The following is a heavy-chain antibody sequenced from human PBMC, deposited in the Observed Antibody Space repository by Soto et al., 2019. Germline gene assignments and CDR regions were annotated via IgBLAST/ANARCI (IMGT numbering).Heavy chain of an antibody. Sequence: GSLRLSCAASGFTFSSYSMNWVRQAPGKGLEWVSSISSSSSYIYYADSVKGRFTISRDNAKNSLYLQMNSLRAEDTAVYYCARDRSGAYSSDYWGQGTLVTVSS. J-gene: IGHJ4*02. CDR3: ARDRSGAYSSDY. CDR1: GFTFSSYS. CDR2: ISSSSSYI. D-gene: IGHD2-15*01. V-gene: IGHV3-21*01.